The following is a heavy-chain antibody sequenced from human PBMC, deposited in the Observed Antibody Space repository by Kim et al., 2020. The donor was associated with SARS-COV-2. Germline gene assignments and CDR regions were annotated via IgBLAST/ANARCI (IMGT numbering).Heavy chain of an antibody. Sequence: GGSLRLSCAASGFTFDDYGMSWVRQAPGKGLEWVSGINWNGGSTGYADSVKGRFTISRDNAKNSLYLQMNSLRAKDTALYHCARLGYCSSTSCSRGWGWFDPWGQGTLVTVSS. J-gene: IGHJ5*02. CDR3: ARLGYCSSTSCSRGWGWFDP. CDR1: GFTFDDYG. V-gene: IGHV3-20*01. D-gene: IGHD2-2*01. CDR2: INWNGGST.